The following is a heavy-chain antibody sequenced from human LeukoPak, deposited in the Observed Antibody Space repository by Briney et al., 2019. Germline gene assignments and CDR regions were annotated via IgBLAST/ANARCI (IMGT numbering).Heavy chain of an antibody. D-gene: IGHD5-12*01. CDR1: GFTFNDYA. V-gene: IGHV3-43D*03. J-gene: IGHJ4*02. CDR2: ITWDGGST. Sequence: PGGSLRLSCAASGFTFNDYAIHWVRQAPGRGLEWVSLITWDGGSTYYADSVKGRFTISRDNSKNSLYLQMNSLRAEDTALYYCAKGLPGYSAYDYWGQGTPVTVSS. CDR3: AKGLPGYSAYDY.